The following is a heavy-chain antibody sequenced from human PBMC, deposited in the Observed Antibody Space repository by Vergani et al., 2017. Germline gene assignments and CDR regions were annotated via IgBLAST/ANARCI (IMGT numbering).Heavy chain of an antibody. CDR3: ARGEAPRIAAAGNYYYYGMDV. Sequence: EVQLVQSGAEVKKPGESLKISCKGSGYSFTSYWIGWVRQMPGKGLEWMGINYPGDSDTRYRPSFQGQCTISADKAISTAYPQCSSLKSSDTAMYYCARGEAPRIAAAGNYYYYGMDVWGQGTTVTVSS. V-gene: IGHV5-51*01. CDR1: GYSFTSYW. D-gene: IGHD6-13*01. J-gene: IGHJ6*02. CDR2: NYPGDSDT.